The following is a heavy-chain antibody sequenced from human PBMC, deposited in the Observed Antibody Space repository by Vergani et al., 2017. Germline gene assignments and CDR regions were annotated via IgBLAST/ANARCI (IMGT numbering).Heavy chain of an antibody. J-gene: IGHJ4*02. D-gene: IGHD2-2*01. CDR3: ARSRARYWSSTSCYGGEFDY. CDR1: GGSFSGYY. V-gene: IGHV4-34*01. CDR2: INHSGRT. Sequence: QVQLQQWGAGLLKPSETLSLTCAVYGGSFSGYYWSWIRQPPGKGLECIGEINHSGRTNYNPSLKSRVTISVDTSKNQFSLKLSSVTAADTAVYYCARSRARYWSSTSCYGGEFDYWGQGTLVTVSS.